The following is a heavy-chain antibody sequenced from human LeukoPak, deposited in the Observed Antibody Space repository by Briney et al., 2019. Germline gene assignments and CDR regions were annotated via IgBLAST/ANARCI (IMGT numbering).Heavy chain of an antibody. D-gene: IGHD1-26*01. CDR2: ISVSGTTM. J-gene: IGHJ6*03. Sequence: PGVSLRLSCATSGFTFTDYYMSWIRQAPGKGLEWVSYISVSGTTMYYADSVKGRFTLSRDNAKNSLYPQMNSLRVEDTAVYYCAKNRGAGSHYYYHMNVWGKGTTVTVSS. CDR3: AKNRGAGSHYYYHMNV. V-gene: IGHV3-11*01. CDR1: GFTFTDYY.